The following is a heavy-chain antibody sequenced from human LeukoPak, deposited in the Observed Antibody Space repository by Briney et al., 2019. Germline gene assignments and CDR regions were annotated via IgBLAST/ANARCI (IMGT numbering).Heavy chain of an antibody. CDR1: GFTFSSYE. J-gene: IGHJ5*02. Sequence: PGGSLRLSCAASGFTFSSYEMNWVRQAPGKGLEWVSYISSSGSTIYYADSVKGRFTISRDNAKNSLYLQMNSLRAEDTAVYYCASVGYCSSTSCYGPGPWGQGTLVTVSS. V-gene: IGHV3-48*03. CDR3: ASVGYCSSTSCYGPGP. CDR2: ISSSGSTI. D-gene: IGHD2-2*01.